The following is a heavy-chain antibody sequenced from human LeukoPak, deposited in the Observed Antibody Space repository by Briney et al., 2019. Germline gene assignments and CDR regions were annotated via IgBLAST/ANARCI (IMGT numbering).Heavy chain of an antibody. D-gene: IGHD3-9*01. Sequence: ASVKVSCKASGYTFTSYAMNWVRQAPGQGLEWMGLINTNTGNPTYAQGFTGRFVFSLDTSVSTAYLQISSLKAEDTAVYYCARDGGDYDIFTGHEDRDGAFDIWGQGTMVTVSS. CDR2: INTNTGNP. CDR1: GYTFTSYA. J-gene: IGHJ3*02. V-gene: IGHV7-4-1*02. CDR3: ARDGGDYDIFTGHEDRDGAFDI.